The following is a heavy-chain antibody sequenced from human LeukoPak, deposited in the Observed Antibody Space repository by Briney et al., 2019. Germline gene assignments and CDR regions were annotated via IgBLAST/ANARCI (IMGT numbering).Heavy chain of an antibody. J-gene: IGHJ6*02. V-gene: IGHV6-1*01. D-gene: IGHD6-6*01. CDR2: TYYRSKWYN. CDR3: ARDRGPSFRIAAPYYYGMDV. Sequence: SQTLSLTCAISGDSVSSNSAAWNWIRQSPSRGLEWLGRTYYRSKWYNDYAVSVKSRITINPDTSKNQFSLRLNSVTPEDTAVYYCARDRGPSFRIAAPYYYGMDVWGQGTTVTVSS. CDR1: GDSVSSNSAA.